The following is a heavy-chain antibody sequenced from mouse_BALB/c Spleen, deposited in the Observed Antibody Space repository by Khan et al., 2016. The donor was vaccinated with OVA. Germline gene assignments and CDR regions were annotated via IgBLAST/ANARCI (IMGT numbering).Heavy chain of an antibody. D-gene: IGHD2-10*02. CDR3: ARMYGGDFDY. V-gene: IGHV3-2*02. CDR2: ISYSGNT. CDR1: GYSITSDYA. J-gene: IGHJ2*01. Sequence: EVKLLESGPGLVKPSQSLSLTCTVTGYSITSDYAWNWIRQFPGNRLEWMGFISYSGNTNYNPSLKSRISVTRDTSKNQFFLQLNSVTNEDTAKYYCARMYGGDFDYWGQGTTLSVSS.